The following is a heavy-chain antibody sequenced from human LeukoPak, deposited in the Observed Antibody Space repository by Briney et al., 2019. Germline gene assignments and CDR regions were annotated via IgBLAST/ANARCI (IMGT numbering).Heavy chain of an antibody. CDR3: AKEKWEPPYFYFGMDV. Sequence: ASVKVSCKASGGTFSSYAISWVRQAPGQGLEWMGGIIPIFGPPNYAQKFQGRVTFTADGSTRIAYMELSSLRYDDTAVYYCAKEKWEPPYFYFGMDVWGQGTTVTVSS. CDR1: GGTFSSYA. J-gene: IGHJ6*02. CDR2: IIPIFGPP. D-gene: IGHD1-26*01. V-gene: IGHV1-69*01.